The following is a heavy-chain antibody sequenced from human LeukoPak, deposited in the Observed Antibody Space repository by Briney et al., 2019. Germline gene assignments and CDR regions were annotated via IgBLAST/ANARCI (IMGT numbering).Heavy chain of an antibody. V-gene: IGHV1-69*06. CDR1: GGTFSGYA. J-gene: IGHJ4*02. CDR2: IIPIFGTA. D-gene: IGHD3-3*01. CDR3: ARGPSGMVTYFDY. Sequence: VASVKVSCKASGGTFSGYAISWVRQAPGQGLEWMGGIIPIFGTANYAQKFQGRVTITADKSTSTAYMELSSLRSEDTAVYYCARGPSGMVTYFDYWGQGTLVTVSS.